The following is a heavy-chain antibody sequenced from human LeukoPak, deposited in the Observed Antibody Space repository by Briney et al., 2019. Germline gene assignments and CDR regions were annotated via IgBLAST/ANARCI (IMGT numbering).Heavy chain of an antibody. CDR3: ARDIVVVPAATDYYYYYMDV. V-gene: IGHV4-59*01. J-gene: IGHJ6*03. D-gene: IGHD2-2*01. Sequence: SETLSLTCTVSGGSISSYYWSWIRQPPGKGLEWIGYIYYSGSTNYNPSLKSRDTISVDTSKNQFSLKLSSVTAADTAVYYCARDIVVVPAATDYYYYYMDVWGKGTTVTVSS. CDR1: GGSISSYY. CDR2: IYYSGST.